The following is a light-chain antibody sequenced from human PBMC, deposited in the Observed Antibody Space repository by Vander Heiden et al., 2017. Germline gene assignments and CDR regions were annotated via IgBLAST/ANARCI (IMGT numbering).Light chain of an antibody. CDR2: KAS. CDR1: QRISSW. J-gene: IGKJ1*01. CDR3: QQYNTWT. Sequence: DIQMTQSPPTLSASVADRVTIPSRASQRISSWLAWYQQKPGKAPKLLIYKASSLESGVPSRFSGSGSGTEFTLTISSLQPDDFATYYCQQYNTWTFGQGTKVEIK. V-gene: IGKV1-5*03.